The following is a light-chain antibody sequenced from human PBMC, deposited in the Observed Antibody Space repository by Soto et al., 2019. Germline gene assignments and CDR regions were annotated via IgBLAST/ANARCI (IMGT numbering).Light chain of an antibody. CDR2: LGS. J-gene: IGKJ1*01. CDR3: MQALQIRT. V-gene: IGKV2-28*01. Sequence: EIVMTQSPLSLPVTPGEPASISCRSSQSLLHTNGYNYLDWYLQKPGQSPQLLIYLGSNRASGVPERFSGSGSCTDFTLKITRVEAEDVGVYYCMQALQIRTFGQGTKVEIK. CDR1: QSLLHTNGYNY.